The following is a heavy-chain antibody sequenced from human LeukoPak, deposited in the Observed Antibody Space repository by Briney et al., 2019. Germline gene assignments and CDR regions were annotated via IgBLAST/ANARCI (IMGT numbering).Heavy chain of an antibody. V-gene: IGHV3-15*01. J-gene: IGHJ5*02. Sequence: GGSLRLSCAVSGLTLRNVWLSWVRQAPGKGLEWVGRIKNKTDGAATEYAAPVKGRFTISRDDSENTLYLQMNSLKTEDTGVYYCARGIYEARSSWGPGILVTVSS. CDR2: IKNKTDGAAT. CDR3: ARGIYEARSS. CDR1: GLTLRNVW. D-gene: IGHD2/OR15-2a*01.